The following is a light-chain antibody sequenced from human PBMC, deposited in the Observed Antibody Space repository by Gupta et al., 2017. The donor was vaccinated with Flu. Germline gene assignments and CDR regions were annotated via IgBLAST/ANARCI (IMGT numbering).Light chain of an antibody. CDR1: ESVSSVR. Sequence: DIVLTQSSAILTLSLGERATPSSRARESVSSVRLAWYKQEPGQAPRLLIYGSSNRASDIPDRFSGSGSGTDFTLTISRLEPEDFAVYYCQQYESSPETFGQGTKVEIK. CDR3: QQYESSPET. V-gene: IGKV3-20*01. CDR2: GSS. J-gene: IGKJ1*01.